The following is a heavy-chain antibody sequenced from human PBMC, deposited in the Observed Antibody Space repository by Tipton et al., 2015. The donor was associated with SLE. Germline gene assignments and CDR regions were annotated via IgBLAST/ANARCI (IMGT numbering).Heavy chain of an antibody. V-gene: IGHV4-38-2*01. CDR3: ARGQFMGYFDGHPPQHKWFDP. CDR1: GYSISSGYY. CDR2: IYTSGST. J-gene: IGHJ5*02. Sequence: GLVKPSETLSLTCAVSGYSISSGYYWGWIRQPPGKGLEWIGSIYTSGSTNYNPSLKSRVTMSVDTSKNQFSLKLSSVTAADTAVYYCARGQFMGYFDGHPPQHKWFDPWGQGTLVTVSS. D-gene: IGHD3-9*01.